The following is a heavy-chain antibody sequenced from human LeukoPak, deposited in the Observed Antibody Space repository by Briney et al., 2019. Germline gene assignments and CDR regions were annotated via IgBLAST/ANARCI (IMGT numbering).Heavy chain of an antibody. J-gene: IGHJ5*02. CDR1: GFTFSSYG. CDR2: IWYDGSNK. D-gene: IGHD6-25*01. CDR3: AKDLRSYSSGWSPIPKNWFDP. V-gene: IGHV3-30*02. Sequence: QPGGSLRLSCAASGFTFSSYGMHWVRQAPGKGLEWVAVIWYDGSNKHYADSVKGRFTISRDNSMNTLYLQMNSLRPEDTGIYYCAKDLRSYSSGWSPIPKNWFDPWGQGTLVTVSS.